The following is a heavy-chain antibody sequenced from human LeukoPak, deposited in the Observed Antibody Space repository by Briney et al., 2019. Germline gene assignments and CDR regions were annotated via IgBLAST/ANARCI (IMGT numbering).Heavy chain of an antibody. CDR3: TTDEDCSSTSCSYYYYYYMDV. Sequence: GGSLRLSCAASGYTFSNTWMSWVRHAPEKGLEWVGCIIRETAGGTTDYAEPVKGRFTISRDDSKNTLYLQMNSLKTADTAVYYCTTDEDCSSTSCSYYYYYYMDVWGKGTTVTISS. J-gene: IGHJ6*03. D-gene: IGHD2-2*01. CDR1: GYTFSNTW. CDR2: IIRETAGGTT. V-gene: IGHV3-15*01.